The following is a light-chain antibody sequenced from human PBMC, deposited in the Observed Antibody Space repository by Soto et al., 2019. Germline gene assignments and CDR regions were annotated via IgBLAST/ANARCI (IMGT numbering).Light chain of an antibody. J-gene: IGKJ5*01. CDR2: DVS. CDR1: QDIRGA. V-gene: IGKV1-13*02. CDR3: QQFNSYPIT. Sequence: AIQLTQSPSSLSASVGDRVTITCRASQDIRGALAWYQQKPGKAPKILLYDVSTLESGVPSRFSGSGSGTDFTLTSSSLQPVDFATYYCQQFNSYPITFGQGTRLEIK.